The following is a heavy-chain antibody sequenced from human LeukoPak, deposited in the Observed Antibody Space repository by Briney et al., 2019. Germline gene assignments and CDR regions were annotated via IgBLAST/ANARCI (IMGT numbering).Heavy chain of an antibody. Sequence: PGGSLRLSCAASGFTFSHAWMNWVRQAPGKGLEWVGRIRSQTAGGTTDFAAPVKGRFSISRDDSKNSLYLQMNSLTSEDTAVYYCAHGSAQYYEYWGQGTLVTVSS. CDR1: GFTFSHAW. CDR2: IRSQTAGGTT. CDR3: AHGSAQYYEY. D-gene: IGHD2-15*01. V-gene: IGHV3-15*07. J-gene: IGHJ1*01.